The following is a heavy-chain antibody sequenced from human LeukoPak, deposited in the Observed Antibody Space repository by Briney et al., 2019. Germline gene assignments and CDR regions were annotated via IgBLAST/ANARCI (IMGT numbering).Heavy chain of an antibody. CDR2: IIPIFGTA. Sequence: VASVKVSCKASGGTFSSYAISWARQAPGQGLEWMGRIIPIFGTANYAQKFQGRVTITTDESTSTAYMELSSLRSEDTAVYYCAYGDYGFDYWGQGTLVTVSS. J-gene: IGHJ4*02. D-gene: IGHD4-17*01. CDR3: AYGDYGFDY. CDR1: GGTFSSYA. V-gene: IGHV1-69*05.